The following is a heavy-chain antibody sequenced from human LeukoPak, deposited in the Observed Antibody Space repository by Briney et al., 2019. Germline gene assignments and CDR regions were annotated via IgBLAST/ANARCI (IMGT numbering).Heavy chain of an antibody. V-gene: IGHV3-21*01. J-gene: IGHJ4*02. CDR3: ARDRPTGASRLFVVQ. D-gene: IGHD3-3*01. CDR1: GFTFSSYS. CDR2: MSSGSRYI. Sequence: PGGSLRLSCAASGFTFSSYSMTWVRQAPGKGLEWASSMSSGSRYIYYAESVRGRFTISRDNAKNSLYLLMNSLRAEDTAVYYCARDRPTGASRLFVVQWGQGTLVTVSS.